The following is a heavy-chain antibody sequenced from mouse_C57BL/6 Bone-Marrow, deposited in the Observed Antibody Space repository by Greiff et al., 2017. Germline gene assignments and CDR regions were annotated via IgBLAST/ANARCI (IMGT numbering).Heavy chain of an antibody. V-gene: IGHV1-80*01. D-gene: IGHD2-1*01. CDR2: IYPGDGDT. Sequence: QVQLQQSGAELVKPGASVKISCKASGYAFSSYWMNWVKQRPGKGLEWIGQIYPGDGDTNYNGKFKGKAKLTADKSSSTAYMQLSSLTSEDSAVYFWSRPSYYGNYGYAMDYCGQGTSGSVAS. CDR3: SRPSYYGNYGYAMDY. J-gene: IGHJ4*01. CDR1: GYAFSSYW.